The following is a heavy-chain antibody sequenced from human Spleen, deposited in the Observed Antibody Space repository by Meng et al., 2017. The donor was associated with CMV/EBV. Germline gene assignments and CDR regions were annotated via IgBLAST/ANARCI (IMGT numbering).Heavy chain of an antibody. Sequence: GGSLRLSCAASGFTFDDYAMHWVRQAPGKGLEWVSGISWNSGSIGYADSVKGRFTLSRDNAKNSLYLQMNSLRAEDTALYYCAKAGGSGYDWTYNWFDPWGQGTLVTVSS. J-gene: IGHJ5*02. CDR2: ISWNSGSI. D-gene: IGHD5-12*01. CDR3: AKAGGSGYDWTYNWFDP. V-gene: IGHV3-9*01. CDR1: GFTFDDYA.